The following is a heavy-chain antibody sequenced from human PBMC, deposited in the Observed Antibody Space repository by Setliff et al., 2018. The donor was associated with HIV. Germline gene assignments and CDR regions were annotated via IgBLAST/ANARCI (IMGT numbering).Heavy chain of an antibody. D-gene: IGHD7-27*01. J-gene: IGHJ4*02. CDR2: IYSGGSTT. CDR1: RFTFSSYA. Sequence: LRLSCAASRFTFSSYAMSWVRQAPGKGLEWVSFIYSGGSTTYYADSVKGRFTISRDNSKNTLYLQMNSLRAEDTAVYYCARESMGTYFDYWGQGTLVTVSS. V-gene: IGHV3-23*03. CDR3: ARESMGTYFDY.